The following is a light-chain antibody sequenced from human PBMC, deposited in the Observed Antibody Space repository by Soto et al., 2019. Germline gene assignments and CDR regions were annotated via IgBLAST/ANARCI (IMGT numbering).Light chain of an antibody. J-gene: IGKJ5*01. Sequence: IVLTQSPATLSLSPGERATLFCRASQTVSSFLVWYQQKPGQAPRLLIYDASNRATGVPARFSGSGSGTDFTLTISSLEPEDFAVYYCQQRSDWPITFCQGTRLEIK. CDR2: DAS. V-gene: IGKV3-11*01. CDR3: QQRSDWPIT. CDR1: QTVSSF.